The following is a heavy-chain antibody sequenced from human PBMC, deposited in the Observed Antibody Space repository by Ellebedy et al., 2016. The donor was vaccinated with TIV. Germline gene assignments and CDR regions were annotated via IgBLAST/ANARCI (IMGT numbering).Heavy chain of an antibody. CDR3: ARCPYVDTSRGPDL. CDR1: GGSISSSNW. CDR2: IYHSGTT. Sequence: MPSETLSLTFAVSGGSISSSNWWSWVRQPPGKGLEWFGEIYHSGTTNSNPSLKSRVTISVDKSKSQFFLKLSAVTAADTAVYFCARCPYVDTSRGPDLWGRGTLVTVSS. V-gene: IGHV4-4*02. D-gene: IGHD5-18*01. J-gene: IGHJ2*01.